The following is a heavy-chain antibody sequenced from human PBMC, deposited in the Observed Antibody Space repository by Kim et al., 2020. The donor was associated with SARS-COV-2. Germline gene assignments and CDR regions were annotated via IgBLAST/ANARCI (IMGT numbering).Heavy chain of an antibody. CDR2: LSGSGDSA. CDR1: GFTFSNSA. V-gene: IGHV3-23*01. Sequence: GGSLRLSCAASGFTFSNSAMTWVRQAPGKGLEWVSALSGSGDSAYYADSVKGRFTVSRDNSKNSLYLQMNSLRAEDTAVYYCAKDDGSGWYYWGQGTLVTVSS. CDR3: AKDDGSGWYY. J-gene: IGHJ4*02. D-gene: IGHD6-19*01.